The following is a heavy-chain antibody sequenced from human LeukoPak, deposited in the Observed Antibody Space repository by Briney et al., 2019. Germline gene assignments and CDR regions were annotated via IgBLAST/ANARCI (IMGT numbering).Heavy chain of an antibody. CDR3: ASGGYCTNGVCYIYDYFDS. J-gene: IGHJ4*02. CDR2: IYYSGST. CDR1: GDSITVNY. Sequence: SETLSLTCTVSGDSITVNYWSWIRQPPGKGLEWIGYIYYSGSTNYNPSLKSRVTISVDTSTNQFSLKLSSVTAADTAVYYCASGGYCTNGVCYIYDYFDSWGQGTLVTVSS. D-gene: IGHD2-8*01. V-gene: IGHV4-59*08.